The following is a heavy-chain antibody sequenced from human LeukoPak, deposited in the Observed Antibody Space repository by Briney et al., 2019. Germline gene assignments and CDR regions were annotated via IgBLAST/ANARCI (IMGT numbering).Heavy chain of an antibody. D-gene: IGHD6-13*01. J-gene: IGHJ3*02. CDR3: AKDASSSWRWGAFDI. Sequence: GGTLRLSCAASGFPFTIYGMSWVRQAPGKGLEWVSTISYSGDNTYYADSVKGRFTISRDNSKNTVYLQMNSLRADDTAVYYCAKDASSSWRWGAFDIWGQGIVVTVSS. V-gene: IGHV3-23*01. CDR1: GFPFTIYG. CDR2: ISYSGDNT.